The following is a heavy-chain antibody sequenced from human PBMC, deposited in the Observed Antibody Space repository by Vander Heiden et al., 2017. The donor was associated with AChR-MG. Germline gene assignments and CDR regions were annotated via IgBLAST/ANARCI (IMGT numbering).Heavy chain of an antibody. CDR2: INHSGST. Sequence: QVQLQQWGAGLLKPSETLSLTCAVYGGSFSGYYWSWIRQPPGKGLEWIGEINHSGSTNDNPSLKSRVTISVDTSKNQFSLKMSSVTAADTAVYYGARGGTASYDYWGQGTLVTVSS. D-gene: IGHD5-18*01. V-gene: IGHV4-34*01. J-gene: IGHJ4*02. CDR3: ARGGTASYDY. CDR1: GGSFSGYY.